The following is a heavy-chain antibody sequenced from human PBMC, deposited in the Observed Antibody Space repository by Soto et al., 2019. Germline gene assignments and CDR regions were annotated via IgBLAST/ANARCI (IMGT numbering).Heavy chain of an antibody. V-gene: IGHV2-5*02. D-gene: IGHD4-17*01. CDR1: GFSLRTSGVG. Sequence: QITLKESGPTLVKPTQTLTLTCTSSGFSLRTSGVGVGWIRQPPGKALEWLARIYWDDGKRYSPSLKSRLTTTKDTSKNQVVPRMTNMDPVDTATYYCAHLTTGGFYFDYWGQGTLVTVTS. CDR2: IYWDDGK. J-gene: IGHJ4*02. CDR3: AHLTTGGFYFDY.